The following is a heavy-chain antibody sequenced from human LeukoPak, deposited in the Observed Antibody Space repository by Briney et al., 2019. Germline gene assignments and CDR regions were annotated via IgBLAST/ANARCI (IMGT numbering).Heavy chain of an antibody. CDR3: ARLGPAARDDWFDP. J-gene: IGHJ5*02. CDR2: INPNSGGT. CDR1: GYTFTGYY. D-gene: IGHD2-2*01. Sequence: GASVKVSCKASGYTFTGYYMHWVRQAPGQGLEWMGWINPNSGGTNYAQKFQGRVTMTRDTSISTAYLQWSSLKASDTAMYYCARLGPAARDDWFDPWGQGTLVTVSS. V-gene: IGHV1-2*02.